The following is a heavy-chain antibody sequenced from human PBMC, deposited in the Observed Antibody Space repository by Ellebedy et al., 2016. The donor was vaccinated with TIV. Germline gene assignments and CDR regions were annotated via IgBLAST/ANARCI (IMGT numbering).Heavy chain of an antibody. CDR3: ARLGALEAFDI. Sequence: GESLKISCAASGYTFTNYCISWVRQTPGKGLEWMGRIHPAYSDANYSPSFQGHVTLSADKSISTAYLQWSSLKASDTAMYYCARLGALEAFDIWGRGTMVTVSS. CDR1: GYTFTNYC. J-gene: IGHJ3*02. D-gene: IGHD3-3*01. V-gene: IGHV5-10-1*01. CDR2: IHPAYSDA.